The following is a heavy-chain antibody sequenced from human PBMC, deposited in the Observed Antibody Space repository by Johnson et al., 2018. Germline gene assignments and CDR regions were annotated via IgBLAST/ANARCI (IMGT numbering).Heavy chain of an antibody. CDR2: IYYSGST. V-gene: IGHV4-59*01. Sequence: VQLVESGPGLVKPSETLSLTCTVSGGSISSYYWSWIRQPPGKGLEWIGYIYYSGSTNYNPSLKSRDTISVDTSKNQFSLKLSAVTAADTAVYYCAREQKSVRGQRLSWDVWGKGTTVTVSS. D-gene: IGHD3-10*01. CDR1: GGSISSYY. CDR3: AREQKSVRGQRLSWDV. J-gene: IGHJ6*04.